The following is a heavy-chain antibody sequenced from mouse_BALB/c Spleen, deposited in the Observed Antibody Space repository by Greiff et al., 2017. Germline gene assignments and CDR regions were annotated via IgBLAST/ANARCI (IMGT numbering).Heavy chain of an antibody. CDR2: INSNGGST. CDR1: GFTFSSYG. Sequence: EVKLVESGGGLVQPGGSLKLSCAASGFTFSSYGMSWVRQTPDKRLELVATINSNGGSTYYPDSVKGRFTISRDNAKNTLYLQMSSLKSEDTAMYYCAREEGGFLYYAMDYWGQGTSVTVSS. CDR3: AREEGGFLYYAMDY. V-gene: IGHV5-6-3*01. J-gene: IGHJ4*01.